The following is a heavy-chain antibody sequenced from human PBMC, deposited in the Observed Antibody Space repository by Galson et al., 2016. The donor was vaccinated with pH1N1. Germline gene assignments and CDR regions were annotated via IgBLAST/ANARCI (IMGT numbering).Heavy chain of an antibody. CDR2: ISSSSATL. CDR3: ARNRWGWLNDHGAFDI. J-gene: IGHJ3*02. V-gene: IGHV3-11*01. D-gene: IGHD2-21*01. Sequence: LRLSCAASGFTFTDYYLGWIRQAPGRGLEWISYISSSSATLNYADSVKGRFTISRDNAENSLYLQMNNLRAEDTAVYYCARNRWGWLNDHGAFDIWGQGTMVTVSS. CDR1: GFTFTDYY.